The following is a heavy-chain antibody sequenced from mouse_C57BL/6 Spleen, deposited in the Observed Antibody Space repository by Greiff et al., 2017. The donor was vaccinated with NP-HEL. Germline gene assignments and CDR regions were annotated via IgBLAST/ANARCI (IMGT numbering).Heavy chain of an antibody. J-gene: IGHJ2*01. V-gene: IGHV1-52*01. Sequence: QVQLQQPGAELVRPGSSVKLSCKASGYTFTSYWMHWVKQRPIQGLEWIGNIDPSDSETHYNQKFKDKATLTVDKSSSTAYMQLSSLTSEDSAVYYCARGRHYGSSYDLDYWGQGTTLTVSS. CDR3: ARGRHYGSSYDLDY. CDR2: IDPSDSET. D-gene: IGHD1-1*01. CDR1: GYTFTSYW.